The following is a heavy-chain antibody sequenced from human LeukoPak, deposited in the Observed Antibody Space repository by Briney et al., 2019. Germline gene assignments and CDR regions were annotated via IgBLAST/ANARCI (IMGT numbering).Heavy chain of an antibody. D-gene: IGHD4-17*01. J-gene: IGHJ4*02. V-gene: IGHV3-64*04. CDR1: GFTFSTYA. Sequence: GGSLRLSCAASGFTFSTYAIHWVRQAPGKGLEYVSAISSNGGSTYYADSVKGRFTISRDNSKNTLYLQMNSLRAEDTAVYYCAKDIDYGDYVVSWGQGTLVTVSS. CDR2: ISSNGGST. CDR3: AKDIDYGDYVVS.